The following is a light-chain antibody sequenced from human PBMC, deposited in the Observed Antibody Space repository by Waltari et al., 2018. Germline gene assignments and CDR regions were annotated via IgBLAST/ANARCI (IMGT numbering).Light chain of an antibody. J-gene: IGKJ1*01. CDR2: GAS. CDR1: QSVGND. Sequence: EIVMTQSPVTLSVSPGERATLSCRASQSVGNDLAWYHQAPGQAPRLLIYGASSRATGVPARFSGSGSGTEFTLTITSLQSGDFGIYFCQQYKEWPPWTFGQGTRVDTK. CDR3: QQYKEWPPWT. V-gene: IGKV3-15*01.